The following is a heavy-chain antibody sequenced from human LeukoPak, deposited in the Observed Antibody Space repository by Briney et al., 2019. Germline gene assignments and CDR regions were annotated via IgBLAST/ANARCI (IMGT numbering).Heavy chain of an antibody. Sequence: SGGSLRLSCAASGFTFSSYAMSWVRQAPGKGLEWVSAITDGGDTTYYAHPVKGRFTISRDNSKNTVYLQMNSLRAEDTAVYYCANRRCTSSSCYLEYWGQGILVAVSS. D-gene: IGHD2-2*01. CDR1: GFTFSSYA. V-gene: IGHV3-23*01. CDR3: ANRRCTSSSCYLEY. J-gene: IGHJ4*02. CDR2: ITDGGDTT.